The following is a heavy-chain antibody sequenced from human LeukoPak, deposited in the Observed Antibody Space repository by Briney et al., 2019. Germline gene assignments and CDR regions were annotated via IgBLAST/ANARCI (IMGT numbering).Heavy chain of an antibody. CDR2: IYYSGST. CDR1: GGSISSYY. D-gene: IGHD3-10*01. J-gene: IGHJ4*02. CDR3: ARIDWFGPGADDY. Sequence: SVTLSLTCTVSGGSISSYYWSWIRQPPGKGLEWIGYIYYSGSTNYNPSLKSRVTISVDTSKNQFSLKLSSVTAADTAVYYCARIDWFGPGADDYWGQGTLVTVSS. V-gene: IGHV4-59*08.